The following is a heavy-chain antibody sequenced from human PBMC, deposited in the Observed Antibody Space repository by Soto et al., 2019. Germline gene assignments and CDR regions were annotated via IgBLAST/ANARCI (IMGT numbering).Heavy chain of an antibody. CDR2: IYYSGST. CDR1: GGSISSSSYY. J-gene: IGHJ5*02. Sequence: SETLSLTCTVSGGSISSSSYYWCWIRHPPGKGLEWIGSIYYSGSTYYNPSLKSRVTISVDTSKNQFSLKLSSVTAADTAVYYCACDTVSGYSSGRFDPWGQGTLVTVSS. V-gene: IGHV4-39*01. D-gene: IGHD6-19*01. CDR3: ACDTVSGYSSGRFDP.